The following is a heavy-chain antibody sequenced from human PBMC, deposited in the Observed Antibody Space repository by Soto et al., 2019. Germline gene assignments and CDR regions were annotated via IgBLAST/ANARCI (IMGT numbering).Heavy chain of an antibody. Sequence: ASVKVSCKASGYTFTDFYIHWVRQAPGQGLEWMGWINPKSGNTKYEQKFQARVTMTRDTSISTAYMEASRLTSDDTAVYYCAKDPQASYNWFDPWGQGTLVTVSS. CDR3: AKDPQASYNWFDP. V-gene: IGHV1-2*02. D-gene: IGHD2-15*01. CDR2: INPKSGNT. J-gene: IGHJ5*02. CDR1: GYTFTDFY.